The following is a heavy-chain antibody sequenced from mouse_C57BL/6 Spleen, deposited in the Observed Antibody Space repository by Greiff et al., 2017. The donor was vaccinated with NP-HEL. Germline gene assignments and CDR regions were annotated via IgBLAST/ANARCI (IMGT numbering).Heavy chain of an antibody. J-gene: IGHJ3*01. D-gene: IGHD1-1*01. CDR2: IYPGDGDT. Sequence: QVQLQQSGAELVKPGASVKISCKASGYAFSSYWMNWVKQRPGKGLEWIGQIYPGDGDTNYNGKFKGKATLTADKSSSTAYMQLSSLTSEDSAVYVCARGDYFGSSPFAYWGQGTLVTVSA. V-gene: IGHV1-80*01. CDR3: ARGDYFGSSPFAY. CDR1: GYAFSSYW.